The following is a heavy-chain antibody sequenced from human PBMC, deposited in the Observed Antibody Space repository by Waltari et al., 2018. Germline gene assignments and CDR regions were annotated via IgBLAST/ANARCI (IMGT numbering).Heavy chain of an antibody. D-gene: IGHD3-22*01. Sequence: QVQLQESGPGLVKPSETLSLTCAVSGYSISSGYYWGWIRQPPGKGLEWLSFITSSSRAIYYADSVKGRFTSSRDNAKNSLYLQMNSLRAEDTAVYYCARDGLLGDNSPGDYWGQGTLVTVSS. J-gene: IGHJ4*02. CDR3: ARDGLLGDNSPGDY. V-gene: IGHV3-11*04. CDR2: ITSSSRAI. CDR1: GYSISSGYY.